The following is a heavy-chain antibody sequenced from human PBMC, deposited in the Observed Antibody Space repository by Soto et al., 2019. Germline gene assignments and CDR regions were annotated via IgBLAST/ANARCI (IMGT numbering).Heavy chain of an antibody. CDR1: GFTFSSYA. CDR3: AKDSYDFWSGYYSPQFDY. V-gene: IGHV3-23*01. Sequence: GGSLRLSCAASGFTFSSYAMSWVRQAPGKGLEWVSAISGSGGSTYYADSVKGRFTISRDNSKNTLYLQMNSLRAEDTAVYYCAKDSYDFWSGYYSPQFDYWGQGTLVTVSS. J-gene: IGHJ4*02. CDR2: ISGSGGST. D-gene: IGHD3-3*01.